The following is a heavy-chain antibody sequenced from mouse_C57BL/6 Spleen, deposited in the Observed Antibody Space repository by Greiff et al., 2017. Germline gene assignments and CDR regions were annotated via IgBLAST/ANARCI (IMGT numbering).Heavy chain of an antibody. V-gene: IGHV1-75*01. D-gene: IGHD1-1*01. CDR1: GYTFTDYY. J-gene: IGHJ2*01. CDR2: IFPGSGST. Sequence: QVQLQQSGPQLVKPGASVKISCKASGYTFTDYYINWVKQRPGQGLEWIGWIFPGSGSTYYNEKFKGKATLTVDKSSSTAYMLLSSLTSEDSAVYFCARRVITTGVFDYWGQGTTLTVSS. CDR3: ARRVITTGVFDY.